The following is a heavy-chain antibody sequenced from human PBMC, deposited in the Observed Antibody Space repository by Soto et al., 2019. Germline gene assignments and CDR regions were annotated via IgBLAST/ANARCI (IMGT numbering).Heavy chain of an antibody. V-gene: IGHV3-23*01. CDR1: GFTFSSYA. CDR3: AKGNSGSSGWYGGGYTFDY. J-gene: IGHJ4*02. CDR2: VSGSGGST. Sequence: PGGSLRLSCAASGFTFSSYAMSWVRQAPGKGLEWVSAVSGSGGSTYYADSVKGRFTISRDNSKNTLYLQMNSLRAEDTAVYYCAKGNSGSSGWYGGGYTFDYWGQGTLVTVSS. D-gene: IGHD6-19*01.